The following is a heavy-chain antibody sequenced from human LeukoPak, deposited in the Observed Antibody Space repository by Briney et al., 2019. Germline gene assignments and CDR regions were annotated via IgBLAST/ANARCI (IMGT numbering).Heavy chain of an antibody. D-gene: IGHD3-22*01. CDR1: GFTLSSYE. V-gene: IGHV3-23*01. Sequence: GGSLRLSCTASGFTLSSYEVSWIRQAPGKGLEWVSSIDYSGGSAHYADSVMGRFTVSRDNSKNTLYLQLNSLSADDTAVYYCARGYDSSGYSVSNWGQGTLVTVSS. CDR2: IDYSGGSA. CDR3: ARGYDSSGYSVSN. J-gene: IGHJ4*02.